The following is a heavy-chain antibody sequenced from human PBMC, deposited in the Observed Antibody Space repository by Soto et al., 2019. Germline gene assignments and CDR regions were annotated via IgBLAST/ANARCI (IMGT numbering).Heavy chain of an antibody. CDR1: GYTFTSYY. D-gene: IGHD3-16*01. J-gene: IGHJ4*02. CDR2: INPSGGST. CDR3: ARAEYYYDYIWGVEGFGFDY. V-gene: IGHV1-46*03. Sequence: QVQLVQSGAEVKKPGASVKVSCKASGYTFTSYYMHWVRQAPGQGLEWMGIINPSGGSTSYAQKFQGSVPMPRDTSTNTVYMELSILRSEDTAVYYCARAEYYYDYIWGVEGFGFDYWGQGTLVTVSS.